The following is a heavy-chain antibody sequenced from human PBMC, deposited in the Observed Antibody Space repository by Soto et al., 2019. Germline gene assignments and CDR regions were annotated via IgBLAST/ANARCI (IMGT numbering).Heavy chain of an antibody. V-gene: IGHV4-34*01. CDR1: GGSFSGYY. Sequence: SETLSLTCAVYGGSFSGYYWSWIRQPPGKGLEWIGEINHSGSTNYNPSLKSRVTISVDTSKNQFSLKLRSVTAADTAVYYCARDRSGPRFKWFDPWGQGTLVT. D-gene: IGHD3-3*01. CDR3: ARDRSGPRFKWFDP. J-gene: IGHJ5*02. CDR2: INHSGST.